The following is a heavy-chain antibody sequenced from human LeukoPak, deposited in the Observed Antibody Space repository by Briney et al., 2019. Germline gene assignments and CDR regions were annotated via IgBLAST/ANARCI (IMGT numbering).Heavy chain of an antibody. D-gene: IGHD2-15*01. J-gene: IGHJ4*02. Sequence: PSETLSLTCTVSGGSISSYYWSWIRQPPGKGLEWIGYIYYSGSTNYNPSLKSRVTISVDTSKNQFSLKLSSVTAADTAVYYCARRKKTYCSGGSCYFSSYYFDYWGQGTLVTVSS. V-gene: IGHV4-59*12. CDR1: GGSISSYY. CDR3: ARRKKTYCSGGSCYFSSYYFDY. CDR2: IYYSGST.